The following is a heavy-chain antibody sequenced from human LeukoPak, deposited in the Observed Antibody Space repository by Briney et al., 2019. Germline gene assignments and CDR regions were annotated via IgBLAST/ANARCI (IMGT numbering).Heavy chain of an antibody. Sequence: SGGSLRLSCAASGFTFSSFSMIWVRQAPGKGLEWVSGTSDRGDYTYYADSVKGRFTISRDNSKNTLYLQMNSLRAEDTALYFCAKKAQYNGNYPLDYWGQGTLVTVSS. CDR1: GFTFSSFS. CDR3: AKKAQYNGNYPLDY. V-gene: IGHV3-23*01. J-gene: IGHJ4*02. CDR2: TSDRGDYT. D-gene: IGHD1-26*01.